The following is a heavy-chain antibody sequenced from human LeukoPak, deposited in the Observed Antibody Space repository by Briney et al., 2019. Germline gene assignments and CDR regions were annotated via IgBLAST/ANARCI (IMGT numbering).Heavy chain of an antibody. CDR1: GGSISSSSYY. D-gene: IGHD3-10*01. V-gene: IGHV4-39*07. Sequence: PSETLSLTCTVSGGSISSSSYYWGWIRQPPGKGLEWIGEINHSGSTNYNPSLKSRVTISVDTSKNQFSLKLSSVTAADTAVYYCARGRITMVRGVFDYWGQGTLVTVSS. CDR2: INHSGST. J-gene: IGHJ4*02. CDR3: ARGRITMVRGVFDY.